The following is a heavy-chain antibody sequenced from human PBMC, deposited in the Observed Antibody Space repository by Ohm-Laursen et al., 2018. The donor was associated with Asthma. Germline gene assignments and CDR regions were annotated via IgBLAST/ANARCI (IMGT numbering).Heavy chain of an antibody. CDR1: GDPISDTYT. CDR3: LRSRTRGAFDY. D-gene: IGHD1-1*01. V-gene: IGHV4-39*01. CDR2: ISYSGTP. J-gene: IGHJ4*02. Sequence: SETLSLTCTVSGDPISDTYTWGWVRQPPGKGLEYIGTISYSGTPYDTPSLRSRVTISVDTSKNQFSLKVSSVTAADTAVYYCLRSRTRGAFDYWGQGRLVTVSS.